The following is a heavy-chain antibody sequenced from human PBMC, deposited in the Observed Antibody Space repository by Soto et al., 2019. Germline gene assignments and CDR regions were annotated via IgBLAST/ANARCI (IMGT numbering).Heavy chain of an antibody. CDR2: FWANGRTT. D-gene: IGHD6-6*01. CDR3: AKRGSETAPGVGSSRSPRSDP. Sequence: GGSLRLSCVASGFTFKNYGMHWVRQAPGKGLEWVADFWANGRTTYYADSVKGRFSISRDNVKNTLYLQMNSLRAEDTAVYYCAKRGSETAPGVGSSRSPRSDPWGQGTLVTVSS. J-gene: IGHJ5*02. V-gene: IGHV3-33*06. CDR1: GFTFKNYG.